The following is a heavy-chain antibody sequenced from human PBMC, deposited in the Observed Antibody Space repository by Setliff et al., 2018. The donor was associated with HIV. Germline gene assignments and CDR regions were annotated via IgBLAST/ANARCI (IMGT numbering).Heavy chain of an antibody. Sequence: PGGSLRLSCATSGLTFSNCGMHWVRQAPGKGLEWVASIRSDVINKYYADSVTGRFTISRDDSKNTLYLQMNSLRAEDTAVYYCAKDKGQKYADYWGQGTMVTVSS. V-gene: IGHV3-30*02. D-gene: IGHD3-10*01. CDR2: IRSDVINK. CDR3: AKDKGQKYADY. CDR1: GLTFSNCG. J-gene: IGHJ4*02.